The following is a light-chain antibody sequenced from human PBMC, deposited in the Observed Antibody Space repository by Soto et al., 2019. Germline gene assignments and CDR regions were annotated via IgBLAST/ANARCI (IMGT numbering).Light chain of an antibody. J-gene: IGKJ1*01. V-gene: IGKV3-15*01. CDR1: PSIDSD. CDR2: GAS. CDR3: QQYSHWRT. Sequence: EIMMTQSPATVSVFPGERATLSCRASPSIDSDLAWYQQKPGHVPRLLIYGASTRATGVPARVSGSGSGTEFTLTIISLQSDDFAVYYCQQYSHWRTFGPGTNVEIK.